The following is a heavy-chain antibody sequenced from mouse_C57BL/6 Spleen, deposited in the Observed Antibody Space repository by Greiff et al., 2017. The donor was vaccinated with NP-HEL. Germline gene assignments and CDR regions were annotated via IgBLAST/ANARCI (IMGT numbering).Heavy chain of an antibody. V-gene: IGHV1-85*01. Sequence: QVQLKESGPELVKPGASVKLSCKASGYTFTSYDINWVKQRPGQGLEWIGWIYPRDGSTKYNEKFKGKATLTVDTSSSTAYMELHSLTSEDSAVYFCARVDYGSEGSYWYFDVWGTGTTVTVSS. D-gene: IGHD1-1*01. CDR2: IYPRDGST. CDR3: ARVDYGSEGSYWYFDV. CDR1: GYTFTSYD. J-gene: IGHJ1*03.